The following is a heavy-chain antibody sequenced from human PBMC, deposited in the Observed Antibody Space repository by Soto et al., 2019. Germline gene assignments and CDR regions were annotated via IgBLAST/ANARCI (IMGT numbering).Heavy chain of an antibody. Sequence: GESLKISCXGSGYSFTTYWITWVRQVPGKGLEWMGRIDPSDSYANYSPSFQGHVTMSADKSISTAYLQWSSLKASDTAMYYCGRVRVDKAEGWFDPWGQGTLVTVS. V-gene: IGHV5-10-1*01. D-gene: IGHD5-12*01. CDR2: IDPSDSYA. CDR1: GYSFTTYW. J-gene: IGHJ5*02. CDR3: GRVRVDKAEGWFDP.